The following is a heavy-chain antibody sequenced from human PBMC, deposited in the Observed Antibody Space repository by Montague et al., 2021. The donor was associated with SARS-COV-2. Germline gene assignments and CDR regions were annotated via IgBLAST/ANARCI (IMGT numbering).Heavy chain of an antibody. V-gene: IGHV4-39*02. CDR2: IYYSGSY. J-gene: IGHJ5*02. Sequence: SETLSLTCAVSGDSIRSATYYWAWIRQPPGRGLDWIGYIYYSGSYMYYPSLKSRVTMSVSTSQYPFSLHLILVTAAATAFYSCATLLAELAPPFAPWSRGTMFVDTSKKQYSSQLNLAAAADTAVYYYARRLTGLAPPFDLWGQGTLVTVSS. CDR1: GDSIRSATYY. D-gene: IGHD3-9*01. CDR3: ATLLAELAPPFAPWSRGTMFVDTSKKQYSSQLNLAAAADTAVYYYARRLTGLAPPFDL.